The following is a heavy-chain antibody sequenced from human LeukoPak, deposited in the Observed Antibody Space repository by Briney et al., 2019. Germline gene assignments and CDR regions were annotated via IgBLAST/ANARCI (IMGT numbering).Heavy chain of an antibody. D-gene: IGHD3-22*01. Sequence: SETLSLTCAVYGGSISGYYWSWIRQPPGKGLEWIGEINHSGSTNYNPSLKSRVTISVDTSKNQFSLKLSSVTAADTAVYYCARDNYYDSSGLPILENYGMDVWGQGTTVTVSS. CDR3: ARDNYYDSSGLPILENYGMDV. CDR1: GGSISGYY. J-gene: IGHJ6*02. V-gene: IGHV4-34*01. CDR2: INHSGST.